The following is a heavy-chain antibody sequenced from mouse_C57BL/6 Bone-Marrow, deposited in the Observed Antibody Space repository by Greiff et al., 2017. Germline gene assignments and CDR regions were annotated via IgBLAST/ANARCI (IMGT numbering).Heavy chain of an antibody. J-gene: IGHJ2*01. V-gene: IGHV14-4*01. Sequence: VKLQQSGAELVRPGASVKLSCTASGFNIKDDYIHWVKQRPEQGLEWIGWIDPEIGDTEYASKFQGKATITADTSANTADLQLSSLTSEDTAVYYCSSFDGNYCDFWGQGTPLTVAS. CDR3: SSFDGNYCDF. CDR2: IDPEIGDT. CDR1: GFNIKDDY. D-gene: IGHD2-3*01.